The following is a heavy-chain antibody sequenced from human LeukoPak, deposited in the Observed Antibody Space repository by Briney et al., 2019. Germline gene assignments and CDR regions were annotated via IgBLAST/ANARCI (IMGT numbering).Heavy chain of an antibody. CDR2: ISYSGST. V-gene: IGHV4-39*01. Sequence: PSETLSLTCTVSGGSINSGSYYWGWIRQPPGMGLEWIGTISYSGSTYYNPFLQSRVTISVDTSKNQFSLKLSSVTAADTAVYYCARHFRVGYCSGGSCSQIDYWGQGTLVTVSS. D-gene: IGHD2-15*01. CDR1: GGSINSGSYY. CDR3: ARHFRVGYCSGGSCSQIDY. J-gene: IGHJ4*02.